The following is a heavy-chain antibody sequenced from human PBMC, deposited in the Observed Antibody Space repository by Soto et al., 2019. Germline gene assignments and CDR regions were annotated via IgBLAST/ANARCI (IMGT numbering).Heavy chain of an antibody. V-gene: IGHV3-33*01. Sequence: PVGSLRLSCATSGFIFNNYGMHWVRQAPGKGLEWVAVVWHDGKYKYYADSVRGRFTISRDKSNNTVFLQMDSLRAEDTAVYYCARDKAVAAKGVHFDYWGQGSLVTVSS. CDR3: ARDKAVAAKGVHFDY. CDR2: VWHDGKYK. J-gene: IGHJ4*02. D-gene: IGHD2-15*01. CDR1: GFIFNNYG.